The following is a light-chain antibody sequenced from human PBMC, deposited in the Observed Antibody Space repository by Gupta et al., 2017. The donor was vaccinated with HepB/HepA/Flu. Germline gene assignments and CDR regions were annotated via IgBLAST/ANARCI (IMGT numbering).Light chain of an antibody. CDR3: NSRDRSGNIWV. J-gene: IGLJ3*02. CDR1: SLRIYY. Sequence: SSELTQDTAVSVALGQTVRISCQGDSLRIYYVSWYQQKPRQAPILVVYGNNNRPSGIPDRFSGSSLGNTASLTISGAQAEDEADYFCNSRDRSGNIWVFGGGTKLTVL. CDR2: GNN. V-gene: IGLV3-19*01.